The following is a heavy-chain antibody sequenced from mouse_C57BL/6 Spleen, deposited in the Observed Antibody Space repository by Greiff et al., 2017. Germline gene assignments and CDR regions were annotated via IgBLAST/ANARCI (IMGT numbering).Heavy chain of an antibody. CDR3: TRDHLSYAMDY. CDR1: GFTFSSYA. V-gene: IGHV5-9-1*02. Sequence: EVQLQESGEGLVQPGGSLKLSCAASGFTFSSYAMSWVRQTPEKRLEWVAYISSGGDYIYYADTVKGRFTISRDNARNTLYLQMSSLKSEDTAMYYCTRDHLSYAMDYWGQGASVTVSS. CDR2: ISSGGDYI. J-gene: IGHJ4*01.